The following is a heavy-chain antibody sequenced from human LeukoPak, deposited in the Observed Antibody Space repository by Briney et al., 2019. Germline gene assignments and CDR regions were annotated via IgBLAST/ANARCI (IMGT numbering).Heavy chain of an antibody. CDR3: AKRGVVIRAVLVVGFHKEAYYFDS. Sequence: GGSLRLSCVVSGITLSNYGMSWVRQAPGKGLEWVAGISDRGGSTNYADSVKGRFTISRNNPKNTLYLQMNSLRSEDTAVYFCAKRGVVIRAVLVVGFHKEAYYFDSWGQGALVTVSS. CDR2: ISDRGGST. CDR1: GITLSNYG. D-gene: IGHD2-15*01. J-gene: IGHJ4*02. V-gene: IGHV3-23*01.